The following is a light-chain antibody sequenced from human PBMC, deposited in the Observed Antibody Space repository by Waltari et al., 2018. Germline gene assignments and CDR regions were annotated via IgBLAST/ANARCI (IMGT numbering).Light chain of an antibody. CDR1: SPNIGKNY. J-gene: IGLJ2*01. Sequence: QSVLTQPPSVSAASGQKVTISCSGSSPNIGKNYVSWYQQVPGTAPKLLIYEDANGPSGIPRRLSGSKSGTSATLDIHGLQTGDEADYYCGTWDSSMSVGVFGGGTKVTVL. CDR3: GTWDSSMSVGV. V-gene: IGLV1-51*01. CDR2: EDA.